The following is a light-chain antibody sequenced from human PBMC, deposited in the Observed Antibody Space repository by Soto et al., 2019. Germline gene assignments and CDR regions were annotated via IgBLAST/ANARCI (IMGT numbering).Light chain of an antibody. J-gene: IGLJ1*01. CDR2: DVS. V-gene: IGLV2-14*01. Sequence: QSALTQPASVSWSPGQSITISCTGTSSDVGGYNYVSWYQQHPGKAPKLMIYDVSNWPSGVSNRFSGSKSGNMVSLIISGLQAEDEADYYCSSYTSSSTLFVFGTGTKVTVL. CDR3: SSYTSSSTLFV. CDR1: SSDVGGYNY.